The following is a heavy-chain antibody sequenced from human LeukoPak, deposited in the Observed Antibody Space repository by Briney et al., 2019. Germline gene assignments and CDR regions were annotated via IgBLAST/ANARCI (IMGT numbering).Heavy chain of an antibody. J-gene: IGHJ4*02. Sequence: GGSLRLSCAASGFTFSSYEMNWVRQAPGKGLEWVSYISSSSSYIYYADSVKGRFTISRDNAKNSLYLQMNSLRAEDTAVYYCARVGMTTVTTADYWGQGTLVTVSS. CDR1: GFTFSSYE. CDR3: ARVGMTTVTTADY. CDR2: ISSSSSYI. D-gene: IGHD4-17*01. V-gene: IGHV3-21*05.